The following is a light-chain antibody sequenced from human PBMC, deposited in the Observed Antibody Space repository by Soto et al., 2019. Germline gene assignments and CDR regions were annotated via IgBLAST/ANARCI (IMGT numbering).Light chain of an antibody. Sequence: AIQLTQSPPSLSASIGDRVTITCRASQGISSAFAWYQQKPGTVPKLLVYDVSNLQSGIPSRFSGSGSGTDFTLTISSLQPEDFATYYCQQFETYPLTFGQGTRWRL. CDR3: QQFETYPLT. V-gene: IGKV1-13*02. J-gene: IGKJ5*01. CDR2: DVS. CDR1: QGISSA.